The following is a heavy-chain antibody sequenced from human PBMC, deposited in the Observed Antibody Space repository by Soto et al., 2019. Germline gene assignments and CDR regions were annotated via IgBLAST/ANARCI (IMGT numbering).Heavy chain of an antibody. CDR3: ARVRGLHTYYYYYGMDV. J-gene: IGHJ6*02. CDR1: VFTFSSYA. V-gene: IGHV3-30-3*01. CDR2: ISYDGSNK. D-gene: IGHD2-21*02. Sequence: GSLRLSCAASVFTFSSYAMHWVRQAPGKGLEWVAVISYDGSNKYYADSVKGRFTISRDNSKNTLYLQMNSLRAEDTAVYYCARVRGLHTYYYYYGMDVWGQGTTVTVSS.